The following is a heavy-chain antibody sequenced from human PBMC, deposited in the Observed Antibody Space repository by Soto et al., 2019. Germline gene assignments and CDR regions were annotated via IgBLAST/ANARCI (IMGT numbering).Heavy chain of an antibody. CDR3: ASSSGRNDY. CDR2: ISSSSSTI. J-gene: IGHJ4*02. CDR1: GFTFSSYS. V-gene: IGHV3-48*01. D-gene: IGHD3-22*01. Sequence: EVQLVESGGGLVQPGWSLRLSCAASGFTFSSYSMNWVRQAPGKGLEWVSYISSSSSTIYYADSVKGRFTISRDNAKNSLYLQMNSLRAEDTAVYYCASSSGRNDYWGQGTLVTVSS.